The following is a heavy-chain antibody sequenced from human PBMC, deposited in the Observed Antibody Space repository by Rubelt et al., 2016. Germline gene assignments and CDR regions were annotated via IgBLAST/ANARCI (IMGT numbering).Heavy chain of an antibody. Sequence: QVQLVQSGAEVKKPGASVKVSCKASGYTFTSYALHWVRQAPGHRLEWMGWIHAGNGNTKYSQKFQGRVTITRDTSASTAYMELSSLRSEDTAVYYCARYYYDSSGYVYFDYWGQGTLVTVSS. V-gene: IGHV1-3*01. J-gene: IGHJ4*02. CDR1: GYTFTSYA. D-gene: IGHD3-22*01. CDR3: ARYYYDSSGYVYFDY. CDR2: IHAGNGNT.